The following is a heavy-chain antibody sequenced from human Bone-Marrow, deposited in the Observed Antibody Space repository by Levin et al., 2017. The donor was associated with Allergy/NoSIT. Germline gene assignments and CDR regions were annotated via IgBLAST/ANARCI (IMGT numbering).Heavy chain of an antibody. CDR3: ARSNDRSCNFDSYYVMDA. V-gene: IGHV1-8*01. CDR2: MNPNSENT. CDR1: GYSFTSYD. D-gene: IGHD1-1*01. Sequence: GESLKISCKASGYSFTSYDINWVRQATGQGLEWMGWMNPNSENTGYAQNFQGRVTMTRDTSIGTAYMELSGLTSDDTAVYYCARSNDRSCNFDSYYVMDAWGQGTTVTVS. J-gene: IGHJ6*02.